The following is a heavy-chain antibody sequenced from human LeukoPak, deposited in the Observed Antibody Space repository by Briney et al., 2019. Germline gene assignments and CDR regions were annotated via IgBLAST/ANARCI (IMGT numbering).Heavy chain of an antibody. CDR1: GYTFTSYA. CDR3: ARVDILTGYNHRWYFDL. D-gene: IGHD3-9*01. CDR2: INTNTGNP. J-gene: IGHJ2*01. Sequence: ASVKVSCKASGYTFTSYAMNWVRQAPGQGLEWMGWINTNTGNPTYAQGFTGRFVFSLDTSVSTAYLQISSLKAEDTAVYYCARVDILTGYNHRWYFDLWGRGTLVTVSS. V-gene: IGHV7-4-1*02.